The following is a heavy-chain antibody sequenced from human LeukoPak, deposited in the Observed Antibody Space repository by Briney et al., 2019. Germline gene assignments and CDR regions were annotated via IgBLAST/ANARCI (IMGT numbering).Heavy chain of an antibody. CDR1: GGSISSYY. CDR3: ARKDGDI. D-gene: IGHD5-24*01. J-gene: IGHJ3*02. CDR2: IYYSGST. V-gene: IGHV4-59*12. Sequence: SETLSLTCTVSGGSISSYYWSWIRQPPGKGLEWIGYIYYSGSTNYNPSLKSRVTMSVDSSKNQFSLKVSSVTAADTAVYYCARKDGDIWGQGTMVTISS.